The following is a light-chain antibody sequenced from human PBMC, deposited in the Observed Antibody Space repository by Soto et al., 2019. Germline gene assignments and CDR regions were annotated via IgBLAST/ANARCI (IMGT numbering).Light chain of an antibody. Sequence: QSALTQPASVSGSLGQSITISCSGTSSDVGAYNYVSWYQHHPGKAPKVMIYEVSKRPSGVPDRFSGSKSGNTASLTVSGLQTEDEADYYCNSYAGSNGVVFGGGTKLTVL. CDR3: NSYAGSNGVV. CDR2: EVS. V-gene: IGLV2-8*01. J-gene: IGLJ2*01. CDR1: SSDVGAYNY.